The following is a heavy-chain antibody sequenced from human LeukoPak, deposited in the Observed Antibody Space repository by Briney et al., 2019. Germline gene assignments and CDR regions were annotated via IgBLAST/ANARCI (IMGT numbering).Heavy chain of an antibody. Sequence: GGPLRLSCAASGFTFDDYTMHWAPQAPGKGLEWVSLIRWDSDSTYYADSVKGRFTISRDNIKNSLFLEMNSLRTEDSALYYCAKAHYYDTTSFDSAFWGTRPLDYWGQGTLVTVSS. J-gene: IGHJ4*02. D-gene: IGHD3-22*01. V-gene: IGHV3-43*01. CDR2: IRWDSDST. CDR1: GFTFDDYT. CDR3: AKAHYYDTTSFDSAFWGTRPLDY.